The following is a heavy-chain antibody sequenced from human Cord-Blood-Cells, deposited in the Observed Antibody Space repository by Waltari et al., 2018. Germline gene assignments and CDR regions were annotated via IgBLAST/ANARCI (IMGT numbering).Heavy chain of an antibody. CDR1: GGTFTSYA. J-gene: IGHJ4*02. Sequence: QVQLVQSGVAVKKPRSSVNVSCEAYGGTFTSYAVSWVGQAPGQGLEWMGGIIPIFGTANSAQKFQGRVTITADESTSTAYMELSSLRSEDTAVYYCARSRDYYDSSGFDYWGQGTLVTVSS. V-gene: IGHV1-69*01. D-gene: IGHD3-22*01. CDR2: IIPIFGTA. CDR3: ARSRDYYDSSGFDY.